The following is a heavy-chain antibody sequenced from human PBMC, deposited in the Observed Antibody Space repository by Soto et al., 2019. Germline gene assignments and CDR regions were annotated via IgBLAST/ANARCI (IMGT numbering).Heavy chain of an antibody. CDR2: TSYDGSNK. Sequence: GSLRLSCAASEFTFSKHGMHWVRQAPGKGLEWVAVTSYDGSNKYYGDSVKDRFTISRDNSKNTLYLHMNSLRPEDTAVYFCAKGPPLLMVYPVLDSWGQGTLVTVSS. J-gene: IGHJ4*02. CDR3: AKGPPLLMVYPVLDS. D-gene: IGHD2-8*01. V-gene: IGHV3-30*18. CDR1: EFTFSKHG.